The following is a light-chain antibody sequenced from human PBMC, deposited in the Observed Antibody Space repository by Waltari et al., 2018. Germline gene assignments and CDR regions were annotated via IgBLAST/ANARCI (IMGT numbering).Light chain of an antibody. CDR1: NNDVGASKF. CDR2: DAT. V-gene: IGLV2-14*03. CDR3: CSFTATHTLL. J-gene: IGLJ2*01. Sequence: QSALTQPASVSGSPGQSITISCTGTNNDVGASKFVSWYQHHPGRAPLLMIYDATERPSGISSRFSGSESANAASLTISGLLPEDEAIYYCCSFTATHTLLFGGGTTVTVL.